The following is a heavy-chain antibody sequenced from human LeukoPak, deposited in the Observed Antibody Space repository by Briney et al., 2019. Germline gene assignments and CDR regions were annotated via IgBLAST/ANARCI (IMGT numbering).Heavy chain of an antibody. CDR2: INTHGSST. CDR1: GSAFSNYW. J-gene: IGHJ6*03. CDR3: LAGYYYYYMDV. Sequence: GVSLRLSCAASGSAFSNYWLHWVCQAPGKGLEWVARINTHGSSTNYADSVKGRFTISRDNAKNTLYLQMTSLSAEDTAVYYALAGYYYYYMDVWGKGTTVTVSS. V-gene: IGHV3-74*01. D-gene: IGHD3-16*01.